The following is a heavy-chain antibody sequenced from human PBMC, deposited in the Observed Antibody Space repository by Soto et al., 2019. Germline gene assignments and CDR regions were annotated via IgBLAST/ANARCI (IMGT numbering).Heavy chain of an antibody. J-gene: IGHJ4*02. CDR1: GFTFSDYA. CDR3: AKVLSKNYYYPFDF. D-gene: IGHD3-10*01. V-gene: IGHV3-23*01. CDR2: ISGGSSVT. Sequence: GGSLRLSCTASGFTFSDYAMAWVRQAPGKGLEWVSTISGGSSVTYYGDSVKGRFTISRDNAKKTLFLQLNRLSAEDTATYYCAKVLSKNYYYPFDFWGQGTQVTVS.